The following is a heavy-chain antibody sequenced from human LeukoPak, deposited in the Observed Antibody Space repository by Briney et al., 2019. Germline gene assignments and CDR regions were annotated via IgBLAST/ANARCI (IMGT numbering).Heavy chain of an antibody. CDR1: GYTFTSNY. J-gene: IGHJ4*02. CDR3: ARDVGLRESDY. CDR2: INPSGGST. Sequence: ASVKVSCKASGYTFTSNYIHWVRHAPGQGLEWMGIINPSGGSTSYAQKFQGRVTMTRDTSTSTVYMELSSLRSEDTAVYYCARDVGLRESDYWGQGTLVTVSS. D-gene: IGHD5-12*01. V-gene: IGHV1-46*01.